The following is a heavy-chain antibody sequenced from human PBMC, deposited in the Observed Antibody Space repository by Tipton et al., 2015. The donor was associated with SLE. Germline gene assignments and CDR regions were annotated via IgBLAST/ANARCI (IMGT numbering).Heavy chain of an antibody. CDR2: IKQDGSEK. Sequence: SLRLSCAASGFTFSIYWMSWVRQAPGKGLEWVANIKQDGSEKYYVDSVKGRFTIPRDNAKNSLYLQMNSLRTEDTAVYYCARDSSGGVGAFDIWGQGTMVTVSS. J-gene: IGHJ3*02. CDR1: GFTFSIYW. CDR3: ARDSSGGVGAFDI. V-gene: IGHV3-7*01. D-gene: IGHD6-19*01.